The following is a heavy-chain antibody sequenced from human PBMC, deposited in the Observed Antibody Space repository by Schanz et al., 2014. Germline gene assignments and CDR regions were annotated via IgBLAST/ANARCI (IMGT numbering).Heavy chain of an antibody. V-gene: IGHV3-NL1*01. CDR2: IASGGSHT. D-gene: IGHD3-22*01. J-gene: IGHJ4*02. Sequence: VQLVESGGGFVQPGGSLRLSCAASGFTFSRYWMHWVRQAPGKGLEWVSTIASGGSHTFYADSVTGRFTISGDNSKNTLFLQMNSMRTEDTAVYFCAKSYDTSGYSGFDYWGQGTLVTVSS. CDR3: AKSYDTSGYSGFDY. CDR1: GFTFSRYW.